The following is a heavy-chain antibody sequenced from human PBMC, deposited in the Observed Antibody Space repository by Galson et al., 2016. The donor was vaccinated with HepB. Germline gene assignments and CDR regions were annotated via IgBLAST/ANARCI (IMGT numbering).Heavy chain of an antibody. CDR3: AKLGSNITIFGVVNY. V-gene: IGHV3-23*01. Sequence: SLRLSCATSGFTFSSYAMNWVRQAPGKGLEWVSGISGSGGSTYYADSVKGRFTISRDNSKNTLYLQMNSLGAEDTAVYHCAKLGSNITIFGVVNYWGQGTLVTVSS. CDR1: GFTFSSYA. D-gene: IGHD3-3*01. J-gene: IGHJ4*02. CDR2: ISGSGGST.